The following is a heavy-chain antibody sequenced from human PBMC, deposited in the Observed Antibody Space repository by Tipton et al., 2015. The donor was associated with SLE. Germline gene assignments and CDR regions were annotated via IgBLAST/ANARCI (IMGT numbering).Heavy chain of an antibody. CDR3: ARGVLRPFDY. CDR2: INHSGST. J-gene: IGHJ4*02. Sequence: TLSLTCTVSGGSISRSYWGWIRQPPGKGLEWIGEINHSGSTNYNPSLKSRVTISVDTSKNQFSLKLSSVTAADTAVYYCARGVLRPFDYWGQGTLVTVSS. D-gene: IGHD1-1*01. CDR1: GGSISRSY. V-gene: IGHV4-34*01.